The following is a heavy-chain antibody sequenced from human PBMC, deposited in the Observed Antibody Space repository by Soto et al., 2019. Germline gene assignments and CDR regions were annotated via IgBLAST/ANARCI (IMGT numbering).Heavy chain of an antibody. J-gene: IGHJ5*02. CDR2: INHSGST. CDR1: VGSFSCYY. V-gene: IGHV4-34*01. CDR3: ARRGYSYRIWFDP. Sequence: PSETLSLTCTVYVGSFSCYYWIWIRQPPGKGLEWIGEINHSGSTNYNPSLKSRVTISVDTSKNQFSLKLSSVTAADTAVYYCARRGYSYRIWFDPWGQGTQVTVSS. D-gene: IGHD5-18*01.